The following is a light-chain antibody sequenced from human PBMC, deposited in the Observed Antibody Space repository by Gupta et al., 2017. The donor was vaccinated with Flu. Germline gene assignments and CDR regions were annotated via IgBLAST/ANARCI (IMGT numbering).Light chain of an antibody. V-gene: IGKV1-5*03. J-gene: IGKJ4*01. CDR3: QQDEDYPLT. CDR1: QTINTW. Sequence: DIQMTQSPSTLSASVGDRVTITCRASQTINTWLAWYQQKPGKAPKFLIYAASSLESGVPSRFSGYGSGTEFTLTSSSLQPDDFATYYCQQDEDYPLTFGGGTKVEIK. CDR2: AAS.